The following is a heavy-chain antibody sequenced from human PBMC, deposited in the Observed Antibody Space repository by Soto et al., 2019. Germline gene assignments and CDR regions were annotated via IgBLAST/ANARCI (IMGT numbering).Heavy chain of an antibody. J-gene: IGHJ1*01. D-gene: IGHD2-21*01. V-gene: IGHV4-30-2*01. CDR3: ARDGFHYLNFQH. CDR2: IYHSGST. Sequence: TLSLTCAVSGGSISSGGYSRSLIRQPPGKGLEWIGYIYHSGSTNYNPSLKSRVTISVDTSKNQFSLKLSSVTAADTAVYYCARDGFHYLNFQHWGQGTLVTVS. CDR1: GGSISSGGYS.